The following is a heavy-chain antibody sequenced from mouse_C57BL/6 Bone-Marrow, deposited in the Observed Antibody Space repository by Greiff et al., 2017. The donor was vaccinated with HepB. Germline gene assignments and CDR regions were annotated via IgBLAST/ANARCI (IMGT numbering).Heavy chain of an antibody. J-gene: IGHJ1*03. CDR1: GYTFTSYW. Sequence: VQLQQSGAELVMPGASVKLSCKASGYTFTSYWMHWVKQRPGQGLEWIGEIDPSDSYTNYNQKFKGKSTLTVDKSSSTAYMQLSSLTSEDSSVYYCAFWYFGGWGTGTTVTVSS. CDR2: IDPSDSYT. CDR3: AFWYFGG. V-gene: IGHV1-69*01.